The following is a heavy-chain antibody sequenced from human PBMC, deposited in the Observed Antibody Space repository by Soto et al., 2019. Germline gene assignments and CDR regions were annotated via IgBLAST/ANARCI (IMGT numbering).Heavy chain of an antibody. CDR3: ARAGPLNSIVATITDWFDP. CDR1: GYTFTNYA. CDR2: INAANGNT. J-gene: IGHJ5*02. V-gene: IGHV1-3*01. D-gene: IGHD5-12*01. Sequence: ASVKVSCKASGYTFTNYAIHWVRQAPGQRLEWMGWINAANGNTKYSQKFQGRVTITRDTSASTAYIDLSSLRSEDTAVYYCARAGPLNSIVATITDWFDPWGQGTLVTVSS.